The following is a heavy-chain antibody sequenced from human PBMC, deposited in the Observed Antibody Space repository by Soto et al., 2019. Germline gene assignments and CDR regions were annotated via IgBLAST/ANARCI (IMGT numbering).Heavy chain of an antibody. V-gene: IGHV4-4*02. D-gene: IGHD3-10*01. CDR1: GGSICSSNW. CDR3: ARRWGEGRVDY. Sequence: QVQLQESGPGLVKPSGTPSLTCAVSGGSICSSNWWSWVRQPPGKGLEWVGEIYHSGSTNYNPSLKSRVTISVDTSRNQFSLKLRSVTAADTAVYYCARRWGEGRVDYWGQGTLVTVSS. J-gene: IGHJ4*02. CDR2: IYHSGST.